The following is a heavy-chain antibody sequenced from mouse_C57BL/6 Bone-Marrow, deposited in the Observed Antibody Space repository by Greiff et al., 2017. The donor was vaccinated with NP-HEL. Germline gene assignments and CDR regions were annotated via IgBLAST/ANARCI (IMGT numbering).Heavy chain of an antibody. CDR2: ISSGSSTI. CDR3: ARNYGGLYYYAMDY. Sequence: EAMLVESGGGLVKPGGSLKLSCAASGFTFSDYGMHWVRQAPEKGLEWVAYISSGSSTIYYADTVKGRFTISRDNAKNTLFLQMTSLRSEDTAMYYCARNYGGLYYYAMDYWGQGTSVTVSS. D-gene: IGHD1-1*02. V-gene: IGHV5-17*01. CDR1: GFTFSDYG. J-gene: IGHJ4*01.